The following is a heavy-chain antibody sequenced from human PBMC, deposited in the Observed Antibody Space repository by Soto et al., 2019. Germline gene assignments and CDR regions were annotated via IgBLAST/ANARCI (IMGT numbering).Heavy chain of an antibody. CDR3: AHSLIGYYYDSSGSNWFDP. J-gene: IGHJ5*02. D-gene: IGHD3-22*01. CDR1: GFSLSTSGVG. CDR2: IYWDDDK. V-gene: IGHV2-5*02. Sequence: QITLKESGPTLVKPTQTLTLTCTFSGFSLSTSGVGVGWIRQPPGKALEWLALIYWDDDKRYSPSLNSRLTITKDTPXXXVXXTMTNMDPVDTATYYCAHSLIGYYYDSSGSNWFDPWGQGTLVTVSS.